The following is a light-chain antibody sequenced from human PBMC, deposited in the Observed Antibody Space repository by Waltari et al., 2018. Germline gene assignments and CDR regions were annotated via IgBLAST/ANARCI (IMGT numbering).Light chain of an antibody. CDR3: ASWDGSLGGVI. CDR2: RNN. Sequence: QSVLSQPPSASGTPGQRVTISCSGSNYNIGNHYVYWYHQLPGTAPKLLIYRNNHRPSGVPDRRSRSKSGPAASLAISGRRSEDEADYYCASWDGSLGGVIFGGGTKLTVL. CDR1: NYNIGNHY. J-gene: IGLJ2*01. V-gene: IGLV1-47*01.